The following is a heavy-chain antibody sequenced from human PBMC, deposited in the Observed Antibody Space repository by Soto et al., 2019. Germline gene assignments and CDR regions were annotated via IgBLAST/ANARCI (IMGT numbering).Heavy chain of an antibody. CDR1: SVSNAW. CDR3: TTALYYGSGSPSGAKDY. CDR2: IKSKTDGGTT. V-gene: IGHV3-15*07. Sequence: SVSNAWMNWVRQAPGKGLEWVGRIKSKTDGGTTDYAAPVKGRFTISRDDSKNTLYLQMNSLKTEDTAVYYCTTALYYGSGSPSGAKDYWGQGTLVTVSS. D-gene: IGHD3-10*01. J-gene: IGHJ4*02.